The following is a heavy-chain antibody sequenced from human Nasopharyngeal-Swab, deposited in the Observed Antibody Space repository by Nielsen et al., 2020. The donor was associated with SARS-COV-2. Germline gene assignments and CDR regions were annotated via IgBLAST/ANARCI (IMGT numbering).Heavy chain of an antibody. D-gene: IGHD4-17*01. CDR2: ISGSGGST. Sequence: ESLKISCAASGFTFSSYAMSWVRQAPGKGLEWVSAISGSGGSTYYADSVKGRFTISRDNSKNTLYLQMNSLRAEDTAVYYCAKGRHLMTTVTTVDYWGQGTLVTVSS. J-gene: IGHJ4*02. V-gene: IGHV3-23*01. CDR1: GFTFSSYA. CDR3: AKGRHLMTTVTTVDY.